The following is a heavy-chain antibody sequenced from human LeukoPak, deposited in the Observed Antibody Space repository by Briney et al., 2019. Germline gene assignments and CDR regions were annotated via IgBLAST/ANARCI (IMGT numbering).Heavy chain of an antibody. Sequence: GGSLRLSCTASGFAFDEHGMSWVRQVPGKGLEWVSGINWSGGSTGYADPLRGRFTISRDNAKNSLYLQLDSLRAEDTALYYCARAPITSPFYFDYWGQGTLVTVSS. CDR1: GFAFDEHG. J-gene: IGHJ4*02. CDR3: ARAPITSPFYFDY. CDR2: INWSGGST. D-gene: IGHD2-2*01. V-gene: IGHV3-20*04.